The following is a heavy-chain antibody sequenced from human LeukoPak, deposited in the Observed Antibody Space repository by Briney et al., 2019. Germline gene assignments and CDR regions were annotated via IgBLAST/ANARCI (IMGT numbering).Heavy chain of an antibody. V-gene: IGHV3-15*01. D-gene: IGHD1-26*01. CDR2: IKSKTDGGTT. CDR3: ARDRHIRMGIGIVVIPLDI. Sequence: GGSLRLSCAASGFTFSSYAMHWVRQAPGKGLEWVGRIKSKTDGGTTDYAAPVKGRFTISRDDSKNTLYLQMNSLKTEDTAVYYCARDRHIRMGIGIVVIPLDIWGQGTMVTVSS. J-gene: IGHJ3*02. CDR1: GFTFSSYA.